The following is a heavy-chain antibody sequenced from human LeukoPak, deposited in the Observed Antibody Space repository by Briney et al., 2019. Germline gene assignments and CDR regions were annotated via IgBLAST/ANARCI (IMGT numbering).Heavy chain of an antibody. CDR2: ISSSSSYI. Sequence: PGGSLRLSCAASGFTSSSYSMNWVRQAPGKGLEWVSSISSSSSYIYYADSVKGRFTISRDNAKNSLYLQMNSLRAEDTAVYYCARDLYSSSWYTEIAVAGPRTRTYYGMDVWGQGTTVTVSS. D-gene: IGHD6-13*01. J-gene: IGHJ6*02. CDR1: GFTSSSYS. V-gene: IGHV3-21*01. CDR3: ARDLYSSSWYTEIAVAGPRTRTYYGMDV.